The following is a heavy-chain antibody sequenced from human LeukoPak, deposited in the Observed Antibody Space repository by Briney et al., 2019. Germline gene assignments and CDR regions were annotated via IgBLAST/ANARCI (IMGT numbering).Heavy chain of an antibody. V-gene: IGHV4-59*12. J-gene: IGHJ4*02. CDR3: AREVRGEYYYDSTAYFDY. CDR1: GGSISSYY. Sequence: SSETLSLTCTVSGGSISSYYWSWIRQPPGKGLEWIGYIYYSGSTYYNPSLKSRVTISVDTSKNQFSLKLSSVTAADTAVYYCAREVRGEYYYDSTAYFDYWGQGTLVTVSS. CDR2: IYYSGST. D-gene: IGHD3-22*01.